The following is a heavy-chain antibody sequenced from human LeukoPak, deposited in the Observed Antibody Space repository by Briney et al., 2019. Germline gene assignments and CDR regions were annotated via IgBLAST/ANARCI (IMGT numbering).Heavy chain of an antibody. V-gene: IGHV1-45*02. Sequence: SVKVSCKASGYTFTYRYLHWVRQAPGQALEWMGWITPFNGNTNYAQKFQDRVTITRDRSMSTAYMELSSLRSEDTAMYYCASGLIVVVPAADYGGFDPWGQGTLVTVSS. J-gene: IGHJ5*02. D-gene: IGHD2-2*01. CDR3: ASGLIVVVPAADYGGFDP. CDR2: ITPFNGNT. CDR1: GYTFTYRY.